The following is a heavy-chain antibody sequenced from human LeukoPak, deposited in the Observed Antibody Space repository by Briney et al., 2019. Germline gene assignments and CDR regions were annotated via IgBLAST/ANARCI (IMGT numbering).Heavy chain of an antibody. CDR3: ARETDYVGMDV. Sequence: SQTLSLTCAISGDSVSSNRAAWNWFRQSPSRGLEWLGRTYYRSKWYNEYAVSVKSRIAVIPDTSKNQFSLQLSSVAPEDTAVYYCARETDYVGMDVWSQGTTVSVYS. J-gene: IGHJ6*02. D-gene: IGHD3-16*01. CDR2: TYYRSKWYN. V-gene: IGHV6-1*01. CDR1: GDSVSSNRAA.